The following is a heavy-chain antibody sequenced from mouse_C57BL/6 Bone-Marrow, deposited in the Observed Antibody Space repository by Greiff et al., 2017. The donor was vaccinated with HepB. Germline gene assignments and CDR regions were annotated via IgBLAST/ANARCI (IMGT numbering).Heavy chain of an antibody. D-gene: IGHD1-1*01. CDR1: GYTFTSYW. J-gene: IGHJ3*01. Sequence: QQPGAELVKPGASVKLSCKASGYTFTSYWMQWVKQRPGQGLEWIGEIDPSDSYTNYNQKFKGKATLTVDTSSSTAYMQLSSLTSEDSAVYYCASRDGGGFAYWGQGTLVTVSA. CDR2: IDPSDSYT. CDR3: ASRDGGGFAY. V-gene: IGHV1-50*01.